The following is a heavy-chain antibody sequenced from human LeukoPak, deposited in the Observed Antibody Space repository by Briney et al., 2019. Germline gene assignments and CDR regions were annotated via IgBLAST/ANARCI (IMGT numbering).Heavy chain of an antibody. CDR1: GFTFSSYA. CDR3: ARDPGWYYFDY. Sequence: GGSLRLSCAAPGFTFSSYAMHWVRQAPGKGLEWVAVISYDGSNKYYADSVKGRFTISRDNSKNTLYLQMNSLRAEDTAVYYCARDPGWYYFDYWGQGTLVTVSS. D-gene: IGHD6-19*01. CDR2: ISYDGSNK. J-gene: IGHJ4*02. V-gene: IGHV3-30*04.